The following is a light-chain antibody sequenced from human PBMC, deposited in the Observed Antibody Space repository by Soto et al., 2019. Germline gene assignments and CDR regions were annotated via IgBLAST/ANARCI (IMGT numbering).Light chain of an antibody. Sequence: QSVLTQPASVSGSPGQSITISCTGTSSDVGSYNYVSWYQQHPGKAPKLMIYEVSNRPSGVSSRFSGSKSGNTAPLTISGLQPEDEADYYCSSYTTSNTCVFGTGTKVTVL. CDR2: EVS. CDR1: SSDVGSYNY. V-gene: IGLV2-14*01. J-gene: IGLJ1*01. CDR3: SSYTTSNTCV.